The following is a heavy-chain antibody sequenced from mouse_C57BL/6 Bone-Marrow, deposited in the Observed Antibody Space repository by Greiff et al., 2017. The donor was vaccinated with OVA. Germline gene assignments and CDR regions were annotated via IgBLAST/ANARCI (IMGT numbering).Heavy chain of an antibody. J-gene: IGHJ3*01. V-gene: IGHV1-81*01. CDR2: IYPRSGNT. D-gene: IGHD1-1*01. CDR3: AAVRWFAY. CDR1: GYTFTSYG. Sequence: VQLQQSGAELARPGASVKLSCKASGYTFTSYGISWVKQRTGQGLEWIGEIYPRSGNTYYNEKFKGKATLTADKSSSTAYMGLRSLTSEDSAVYLCAAVRWFAYWGQGTLVTVSA.